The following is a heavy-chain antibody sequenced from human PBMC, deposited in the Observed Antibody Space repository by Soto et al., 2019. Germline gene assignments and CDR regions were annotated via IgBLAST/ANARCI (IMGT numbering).Heavy chain of an antibody. Sequence: ASVKVSCKASGYTFSTYALHWVRQAPGQGLEWMGWINGGNGHTRYSQKFKDRVTISRDTPASTAYMELSGLRSEDTAVYYCERGKGMEENYYYYGMDVWGQGTTVTVSS. D-gene: IGHD1-1*01. CDR3: ERGKGMEENYYYYGMDV. CDR2: INGGNGHT. V-gene: IGHV1-3*01. CDR1: GYTFSTYA. J-gene: IGHJ6*02.